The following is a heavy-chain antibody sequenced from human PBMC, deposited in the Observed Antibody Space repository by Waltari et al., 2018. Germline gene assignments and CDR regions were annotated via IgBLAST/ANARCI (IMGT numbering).Heavy chain of an antibody. Sequence: QLQLHASCPGLVTPSAPLSLTCTASGGSITGSNYYWGWIRQSPGKGLQSMGGITYSGSIYCTQTLRSRVTISVDGSKKQHFSLKLSSVTGADTAVYYCARLTVMGATMGFDPWGQGTLGTVSS. D-gene: IGHD1-26*01. V-gene: IGHV4-39*01. J-gene: IGHJ5*02. CDR1: GGSITGSNYY. CDR2: ITYSGSI. CDR3: ARLTVMGATMGFDP.